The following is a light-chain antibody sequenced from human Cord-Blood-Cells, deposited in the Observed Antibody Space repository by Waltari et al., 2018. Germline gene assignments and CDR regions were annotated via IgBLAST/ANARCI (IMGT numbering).Light chain of an antibody. V-gene: IGLV2-14*01. Sequence: QSALTQPAYVSGSPGQSITISCTGTSSAVGGSHYVSWYQQHPGKAPQLMIYDVSNRPAGVSNRFPCSNAGNPASLTNPGLQAEEEADYYCSSYTSSSTRNYVFGTGTKVTVL. CDR1: SSAVGGSHY. CDR3: SSYTSSSTRNYV. CDR2: DVS. J-gene: IGLJ1*01.